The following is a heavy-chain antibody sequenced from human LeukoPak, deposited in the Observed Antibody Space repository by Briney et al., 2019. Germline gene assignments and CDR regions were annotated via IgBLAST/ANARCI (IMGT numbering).Heavy chain of an antibody. J-gene: IGHJ6*02. D-gene: IGHD4-11*01. V-gene: IGHV1-46*01. CDR2: INPSGGST. CDR3: ARNRSNYYYYYYGMDV. Sequence: ASVTVSCTASGYTFTSYYMHWVRQAPGQGLEWMGIINPSGGSTSYAQKFQGRVTMTRDTSTSTVYMELSSLRSEDTAVYYCARNRSNYYYYYYGMDVWGQGTTVTVSS. CDR1: GYTFTSYY.